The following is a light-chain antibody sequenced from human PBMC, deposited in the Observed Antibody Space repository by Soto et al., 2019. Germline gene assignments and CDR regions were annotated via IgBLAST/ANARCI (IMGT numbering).Light chain of an antibody. CDR3: QVWDSSTVV. J-gene: IGLJ2*01. V-gene: IGLV3-9*01. CDR2: RDN. CDR1: DIGSKN. Sequence: SYELTQPLSVSVALGQTARITCGGNDIGSKNVHWYQQKSGQAPVLVIYRDNNRPSGIPERFSGSNSGNTATLTITRVQAGDEADYYCQVWDSSTVVFGGGTKLTVL.